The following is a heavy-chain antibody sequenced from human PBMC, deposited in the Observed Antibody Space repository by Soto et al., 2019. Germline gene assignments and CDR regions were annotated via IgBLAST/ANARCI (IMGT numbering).Heavy chain of an antibody. Sequence: SETLSLTCTVSGGTISSGGYYWSWKKQHPGKGLEWIGYIYYSGSTYYNPSLKSRVTISVDTSKNQFSLKLSSVTAADTAVYYCARVVVAATVAAFDIWGQGTMVTVSS. D-gene: IGHD2-15*01. CDR1: GGTISSGGYY. CDR2: IYYSGST. J-gene: IGHJ3*02. CDR3: ARVVVAATVAAFDI. V-gene: IGHV4-31*03.